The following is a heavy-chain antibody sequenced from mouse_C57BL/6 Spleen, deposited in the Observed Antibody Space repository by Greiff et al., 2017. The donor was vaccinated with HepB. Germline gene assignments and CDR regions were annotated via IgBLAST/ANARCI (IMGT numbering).Heavy chain of an antibody. Sequence: VQLQQPGAELVKPGASVKLSCKASGYTFTSYWMQWVKQRPGQGLEWIGEIDPSDSETQYNQKFKDKATLTVDKSSSTAYLQLSSLTSEDSAVYYCARDDYDERYYFDYWGKGTHLTVSS. J-gene: IGHJ2*01. D-gene: IGHD2-4*01. V-gene: IGHV1-50*01. CDR1: GYTFTSYW. CDR2: IDPSDSET. CDR3: ARDDYDERYYFDY.